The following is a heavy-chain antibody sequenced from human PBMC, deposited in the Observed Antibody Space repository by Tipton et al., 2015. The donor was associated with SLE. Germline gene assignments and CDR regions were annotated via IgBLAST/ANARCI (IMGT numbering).Heavy chain of an antibody. V-gene: IGHV3-30-3*01. CDR3: ARGASDAFDI. Sequence: QLVQSGGGVVQPGRSLRLSCAASGFTFSSYAMHWVRQAPGKGLEWVAVISYDGSNKYYADSVKGRFTISRDNSKNTLYLQMNSLRAEDTAVYYCARGASDAFDIWGQGTMVTVSS. J-gene: IGHJ3*02. CDR1: GFTFSSYA. CDR2: ISYDGSNK.